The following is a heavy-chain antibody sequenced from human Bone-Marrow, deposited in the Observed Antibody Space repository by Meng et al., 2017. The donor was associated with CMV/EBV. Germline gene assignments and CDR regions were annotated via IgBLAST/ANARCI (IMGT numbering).Heavy chain of an antibody. Sequence: GESLKISCAASGFTVSSNYMSWVRQAPGKGLEWVSVIYSGGSTYYADSVKGRFTISRDNAKNSLYLQMNSLRAEDTAVYYCASPYSSSWSYYYGMDVWGQGTTVTVSS. CDR2: IYSGGST. V-gene: IGHV3-53*01. CDR1: GFTVSSNY. J-gene: IGHJ6*02. CDR3: ASPYSSSWSYYYGMDV. D-gene: IGHD6-13*01.